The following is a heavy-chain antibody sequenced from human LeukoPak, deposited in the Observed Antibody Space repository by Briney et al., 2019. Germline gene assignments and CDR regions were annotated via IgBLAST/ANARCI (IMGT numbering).Heavy chain of an antibody. Sequence: GGSLRLSCAASGFTFSSYGMHWVRQAPGKGLEWVAVISYDGSNKYYADSVKGRFTISRDNSKNTLYLQMNSLRAEDTAVYYCAKDPQGYYYDSSGHAFDIWGQGTMVTVSS. CDR3: AKDPQGYYYDSSGHAFDI. CDR2: ISYDGSNK. D-gene: IGHD3-22*01. V-gene: IGHV3-30*18. CDR1: GFTFSSYG. J-gene: IGHJ3*02.